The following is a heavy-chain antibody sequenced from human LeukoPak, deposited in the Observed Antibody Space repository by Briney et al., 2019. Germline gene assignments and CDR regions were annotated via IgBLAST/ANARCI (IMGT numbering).Heavy chain of an antibody. J-gene: IGHJ4*02. Sequence: SETLSLTCTVSGASISSFYWSWIRQPPGKGLEWIGYVYDSGSIKYNPSLGSRVTISVDTSKNQFSLNLSSVTAADTAVYYCTRHGPRRCSGGSCSKGYFDYWGQGTLVTVSS. CDR2: VYDSGSI. D-gene: IGHD2-15*01. V-gene: IGHV4-59*08. CDR3: TRHGPRRCSGGSCSKGYFDY. CDR1: GASISSFY.